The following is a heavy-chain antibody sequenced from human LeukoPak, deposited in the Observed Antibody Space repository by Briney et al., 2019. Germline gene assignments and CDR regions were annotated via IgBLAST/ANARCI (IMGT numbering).Heavy chain of an antibody. CDR2: IRFDGTSE. CDR1: GCTFSNFG. D-gene: IGHD3-3*01. V-gene: IGHV3-30*02. CDR3: AKTSLSDPSGHYYYMDV. J-gene: IGHJ6*03. Sequence: GGSLRLYCAASGCTFSNFGMHWVRQTPGKGLEWVAFIRFDGTSEFYADSVKARFTISRDNSQNTVSLQLNNLRIEDTALYYCAKTSLSDPSGHYYYMDVWGKGTTVTVSS.